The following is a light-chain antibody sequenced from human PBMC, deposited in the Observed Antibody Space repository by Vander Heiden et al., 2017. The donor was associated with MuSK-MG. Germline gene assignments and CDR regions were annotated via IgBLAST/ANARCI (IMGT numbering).Light chain of an antibody. CDR1: SLRSYY. CDR2: GKN. CDR3: NSRDSSGNPHVV. J-gene: IGLJ2*01. Sequence: SSELTQDPAVSVALGQTVRITCQVDSLRSYYASWYQQKPGQAPVLVIYGKNNRPSGIPDRFSGSSSGNTASLTITGAQAEDEADYYCNSRDSSGNPHVVFGGGTKLTVL. V-gene: IGLV3-19*01.